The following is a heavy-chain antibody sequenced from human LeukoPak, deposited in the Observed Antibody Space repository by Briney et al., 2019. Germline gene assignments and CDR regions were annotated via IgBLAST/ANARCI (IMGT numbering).Heavy chain of an antibody. CDR3: AEADIAAAGDYFDY. CDR2: INSDGSST. V-gene: IGHV3-74*01. J-gene: IGHJ4*02. D-gene: IGHD6-13*01. CDR1: GFTFSSYW. Sequence: GGSLRLSCAASGFTFSSYWMHWVRQAPGKGLVWVSRINSDGSSTSYADSVKGRFTISRDNAKNTLYLQMNSLRAEDTAVYYCAEADIAAAGDYFDYWGQGTLVTVSS.